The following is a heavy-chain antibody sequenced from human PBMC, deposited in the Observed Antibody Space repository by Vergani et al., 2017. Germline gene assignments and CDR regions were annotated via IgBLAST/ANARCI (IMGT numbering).Heavy chain of an antibody. CDR3: ARVSTGEGIAVAGPESCYSGMDG. D-gene: IGHD6-19*01. CDR2: ISSSSSYI. Sequence: EVQLVESGGGLVQPGGSLRLSCAASGFTFSSYSMNWVRQAPGKGLEWVSSISSSSSYIYYADSVKGRFTISRDNAKNSLYLQMNSLRAEDTAVYYCARVSTGEGIAVAGPESCYSGMDGWGQGTTVTVSS. CDR1: GFTFSSYS. J-gene: IGHJ6*02. V-gene: IGHV3-21*01.